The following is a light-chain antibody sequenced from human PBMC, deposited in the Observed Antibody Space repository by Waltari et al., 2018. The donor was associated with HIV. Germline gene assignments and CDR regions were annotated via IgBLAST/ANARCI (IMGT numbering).Light chain of an antibody. CDR2: GAS. CDR3: QQYNNWPPYT. V-gene: IGKV3-15*01. CDR1: ESLNSQ. Sequence: VMTQSPATISKSRGEAATLSCRASESLNSQLAWYQHKPGQAPRLLIYGASTRAAGVPARFSGSGSGTEFSLTISSLQSEDFAIYYCQQYNNWPPYTFGQGTRLEIK. J-gene: IGKJ2*01.